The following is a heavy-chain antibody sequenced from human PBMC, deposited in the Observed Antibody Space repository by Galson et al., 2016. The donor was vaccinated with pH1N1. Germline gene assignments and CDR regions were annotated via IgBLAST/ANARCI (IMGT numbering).Heavy chain of an antibody. Sequence: SLRLSCAASGFTFDDYATHWVRQAPGKGLEWVSGISWNSGSIGYADSVKGRFTISRDNAKNSLYLQMNSLRAEDTALYYCAKVRGYSYGFVDYWGQGTLVTVSS. CDR2: ISWNSGSI. CDR3: AKVRGYSYGFVDY. CDR1: GFTFDDYA. V-gene: IGHV3-9*01. D-gene: IGHD5-18*01. J-gene: IGHJ4*02.